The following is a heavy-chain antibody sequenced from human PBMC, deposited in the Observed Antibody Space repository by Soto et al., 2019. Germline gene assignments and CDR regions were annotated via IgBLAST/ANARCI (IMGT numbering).Heavy chain of an antibody. J-gene: IGHJ4*02. CDR2: INHSGST. CDR3: ARGVGGLAAAGSFDY. V-gene: IGHV4-34*01. D-gene: IGHD6-13*01. CDR1: GGSFSGYY. Sequence: QVQLQQWGAGLLKPSETLSLTCAVYGGSFSGYYWSWIRQPPGKGLEWIGEINHSGSTNYNPSLKSRVTISVDTSKNQFSLKLSSVTAADTAVYYCARGVGGLAAAGSFDYWGQGTLVTVSS.